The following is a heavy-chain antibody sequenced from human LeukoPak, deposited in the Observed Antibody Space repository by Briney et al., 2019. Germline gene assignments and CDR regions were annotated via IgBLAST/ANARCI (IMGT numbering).Heavy chain of an antibody. CDR3: ARYIFPGYSSGWYWDY. CDR1: GGSISSGDYY. J-gene: IGHJ4*02. Sequence: SQTLSLTCTVSGGSISSGDYYWSWIRQPPGKGLEWIGYIYYSGSTYYNPSLKSRVTISVDTSKNQFSLKLSSVTAADTAVYYCARYIFPGYSSGWYWDYWGQGTLVTVSS. CDR2: IYYSGST. D-gene: IGHD6-19*01. V-gene: IGHV4-30-4*01.